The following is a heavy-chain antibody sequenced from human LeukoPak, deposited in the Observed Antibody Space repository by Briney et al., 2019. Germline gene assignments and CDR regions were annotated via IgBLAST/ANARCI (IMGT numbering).Heavy chain of an antibody. CDR1: GFTLSSYN. Sequence: PGGSLRLSCVASGFTLSSYNMKWVRQAPGKRLEWVSSISWRNIDIEYADSVKGRFTISRDNDKKSLYLQMNSLRVEDTAVYYCARQPYSSSSEYFQHWGQGTLVIVSS. CDR3: ARQPYSSSSEYFQH. V-gene: IGHV3-21*04. J-gene: IGHJ1*01. CDR2: ISWRNIDI. D-gene: IGHD6-13*01.